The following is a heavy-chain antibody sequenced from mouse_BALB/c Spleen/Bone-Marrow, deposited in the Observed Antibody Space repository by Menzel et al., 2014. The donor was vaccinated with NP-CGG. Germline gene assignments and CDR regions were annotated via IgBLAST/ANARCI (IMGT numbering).Heavy chain of an antibody. Sequence: VKLVESGPGLVQPSQRLSIPCTVSGFSLTSDGIHWVRQSPRKGLEWLGVIWSGGSTDYNEAFISRLNISKDNSKSQVFFTMNSLQADDTAIYYCARNGHYYAMDFWGQGTSVTVSS. CDR2: IWSGGST. CDR1: GFSLTSDG. J-gene: IGHJ4*01. V-gene: IGHV2-2*01. CDR3: ARNGHYYAMDF.